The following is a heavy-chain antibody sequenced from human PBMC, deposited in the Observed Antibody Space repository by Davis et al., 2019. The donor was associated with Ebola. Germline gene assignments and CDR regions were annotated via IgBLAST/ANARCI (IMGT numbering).Heavy chain of an antibody. CDR3: ARGVDYGFDI. CDR1: GFTFSESW. CDR2: SSSSRTTA. J-gene: IGHJ3*02. Sequence: GESLKISCAASGFTFSESWMAWVRQAPGKGLEWVSHSSSSRTTAYYADSVKGRFTISRDNVKGSLYLQMNSLRDEDTAVYYCARGVDYGFDIWGQGTMVTVSS. D-gene: IGHD2-21*02. V-gene: IGHV3-48*02.